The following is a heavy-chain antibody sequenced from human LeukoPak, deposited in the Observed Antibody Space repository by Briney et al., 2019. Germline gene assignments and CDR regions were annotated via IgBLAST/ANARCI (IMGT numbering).Heavy chain of an antibody. CDR3: ARAPVGATHWYFDL. J-gene: IGHJ2*01. D-gene: IGHD1-26*01. CDR2: IYTSGST. CDR1: GGSISSGSYY. V-gene: IGHV4-61*02. Sequence: SQTLSLTCTVSGGSISSGSYYWSWIRQPAGKGLEWIGRIYTSGSTNYNPSLKSRVTISVATSKNQFSLKLSSVTAADTAVYYCARAPVGATHWYFDLWGRGTLVTVSS.